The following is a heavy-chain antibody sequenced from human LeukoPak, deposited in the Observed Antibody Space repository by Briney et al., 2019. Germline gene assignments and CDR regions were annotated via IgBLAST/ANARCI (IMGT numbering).Heavy chain of an antibody. CDR2: INPNSGGT. J-gene: IGHJ4*02. CDR3: AREESGGYFDY. V-gene: IGHV1-2*02. CDR1: GYSFTDYY. D-gene: IGHD2-8*02. Sequence: ASVKVSCKASGYSFTDYYIHWVRQAPGQGLEWMGWINPNSGGTNYAQKFQGRVTMSRDTAITTAYVELSRLRSDDTAVYYCAREESGGYFDYWGQGTLVTVSS.